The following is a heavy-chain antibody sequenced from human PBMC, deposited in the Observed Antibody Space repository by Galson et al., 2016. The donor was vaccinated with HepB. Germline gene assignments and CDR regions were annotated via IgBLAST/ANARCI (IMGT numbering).Heavy chain of an antibody. J-gene: IGHJ4*02. V-gene: IGHV4-30-2*01. D-gene: IGHD4-17*01. CDR2: LYHSGTT. CDR3: ARGGPVTSRFDY. Sequence: TLSLTCAVSGDSINSGGYSWSWIRQLPGKGLEWIGYLYHSGTTYYNPSVKSRVTISIDWSKNQFSLNLTSVTAADTAVYFCARGGPVTSRFDYWGQGILVTVSS. CDR1: GDSINSGGYS.